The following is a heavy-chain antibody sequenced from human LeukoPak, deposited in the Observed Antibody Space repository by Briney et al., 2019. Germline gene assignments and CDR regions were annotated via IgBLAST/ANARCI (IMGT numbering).Heavy chain of an antibody. Sequence: PGGSLRLSCAASGFTFSSYWMSWVRQAPGKGLEWVANIKQDGSEKYYVDSVKGRFTISRDNAKNSLCLQMNSLRAEDTAVYYCATSVVVPAATTYYGMDVWGKGTTVTVSS. J-gene: IGHJ6*04. CDR3: ATSVVVPAATTYYGMDV. D-gene: IGHD2-2*01. CDR2: IKQDGSEK. CDR1: GFTFSSYW. V-gene: IGHV3-7*03.